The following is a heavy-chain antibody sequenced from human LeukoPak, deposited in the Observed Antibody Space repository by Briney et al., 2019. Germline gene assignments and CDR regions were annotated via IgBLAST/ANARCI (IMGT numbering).Heavy chain of an antibody. CDR2: ISSSGTGI. V-gene: IGHV3-48*01. D-gene: IGHD1-26*01. J-gene: IGHJ4*02. CDR1: GFTFNRYS. CDR3: AASYSETQLYYFDY. Sequence: GGSLRLSCAASGFTFNRYSMNWVRQAPGKGLEWVAYISSSGTGIYYADSVKGRFAISRDNAKNSVYLQMNSLRGEDTAVYHCAASYSETQLYYFDYWGLGNLVTVSS.